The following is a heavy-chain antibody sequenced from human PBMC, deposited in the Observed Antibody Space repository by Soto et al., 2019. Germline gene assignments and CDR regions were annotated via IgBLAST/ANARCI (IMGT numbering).Heavy chain of an antibody. Sequence: SETLSLSCAVYGGSCSGYYWSWIRQPPGKGLEWMGEINHSGSTNCNPSLKRRVTISVDTSKNQFSLKLSSVTAADTAVYYCARSPPLRYFDWLLPAQFDYWGQGTLVTVSS. V-gene: IGHV4-34*01. J-gene: IGHJ4*02. D-gene: IGHD3-9*01. CDR3: ARSPPLRYFDWLLPAQFDY. CDR1: GGSCSGYY. CDR2: INHSGST.